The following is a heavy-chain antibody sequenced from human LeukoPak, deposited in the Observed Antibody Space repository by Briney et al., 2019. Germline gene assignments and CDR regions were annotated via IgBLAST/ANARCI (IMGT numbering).Heavy chain of an antibody. V-gene: IGHV3-23*01. CDR1: AFTFSNYA. J-gene: IGHJ5*02. Sequence: GGSLRLSCAASAFTFSNYAMIWVRQAPGKGLEWVSGISGSDSTTFYADSVKGRFTISRDNSKNTLYLQMHSLRTEDTAVYFCAKSRLFDPWGQGTLVTVSS. CDR2: ISGSDSTT. CDR3: AKSRLFDP.